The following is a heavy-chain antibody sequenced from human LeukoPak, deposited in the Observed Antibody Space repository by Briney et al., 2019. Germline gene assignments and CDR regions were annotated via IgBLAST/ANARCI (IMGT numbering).Heavy chain of an antibody. CDR3: ARGQDDRSGTFDY. D-gene: IGHD3-22*01. V-gene: IGHV4-34*11. CDR1: GGSFSGYY. Sequence: SETLSLTCAVYGGSFSGYYWSWIRQPPGKGLDWITYMSPSGTTKYSPSLKSRATTSVDTSRTQFSLRLSSVTAADTAVYYCARGQDDRSGTFDYWGQGILVTVSS. J-gene: IGHJ4*02. CDR2: MSPSGTT.